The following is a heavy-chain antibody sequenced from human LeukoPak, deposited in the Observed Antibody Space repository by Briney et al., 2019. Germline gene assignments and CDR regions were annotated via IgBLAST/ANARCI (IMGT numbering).Heavy chain of an antibody. CDR3: ARDPYSGYDQGAFDI. D-gene: IGHD5-12*01. CDR2: ISSSSSTI. J-gene: IGHJ3*02. CDR1: GFTFSSYS. V-gene: IGHV3-48*01. Sequence: GGSLRLSCAASGFTFSSYSMNWVRQAPGKGLEWVSYISSSSSTIYYADSVKGRFTISRDNAKNSLYLQMNSLRAEDTAVYYCARDPYSGYDQGAFDIWGQGTMVTVSS.